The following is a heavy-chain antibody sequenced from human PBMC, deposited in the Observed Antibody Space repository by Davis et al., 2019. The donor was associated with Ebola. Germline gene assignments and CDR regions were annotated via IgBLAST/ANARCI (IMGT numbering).Heavy chain of an antibody. D-gene: IGHD6-19*01. CDR1: GYTFTKYY. CDR2: ISTYKANT. CDR3: ARDRYSSGWAMLDH. J-gene: IGHJ4*02. Sequence: ASVKVSCKTSGYTFTKYYIHWVRQAPGQGLEWMGWISTYKANTNYAQKLQGRVTMTTDTSTNTAYMELRSLRSDDTAVYYCARDRYSSGWAMLDHWGQGTLVTVSS. V-gene: IGHV1-18*04.